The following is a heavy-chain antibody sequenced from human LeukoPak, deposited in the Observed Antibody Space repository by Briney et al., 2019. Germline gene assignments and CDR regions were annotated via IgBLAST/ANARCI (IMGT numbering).Heavy chain of an antibody. CDR2: IKQDGSEK. Sequence: GGSLRLSCAASGFTFSSYWMTWVRQAPGKGLEWVANIKQDGSEKYYVDSVKGRFTISRDNAKNSLYLQMNSLRAEDTAVYYCARDWGGEYSYADYGMDVWGQGTTVTVSS. CDR1: GFTFSSYW. D-gene: IGHD3-16*01. V-gene: IGHV3-7*01. J-gene: IGHJ6*02. CDR3: ARDWGGEYSYADYGMDV.